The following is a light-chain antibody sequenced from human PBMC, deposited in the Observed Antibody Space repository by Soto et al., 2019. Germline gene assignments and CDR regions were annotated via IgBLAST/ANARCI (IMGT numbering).Light chain of an antibody. CDR2: DES. V-gene: IGKV3-20*01. CDR3: QQYAESPIT. Sequence: RQSPAVLSLSPGDRATLSCRASESVSSNVAGYHQKTGQAPRLLIYDESSRATGTPDRLSGGGSGTDLNLTISRLEPEDSAVFDGQQYAESPITCGQGTRLEIK. CDR1: ESVSSN. J-gene: IGKJ5*01.